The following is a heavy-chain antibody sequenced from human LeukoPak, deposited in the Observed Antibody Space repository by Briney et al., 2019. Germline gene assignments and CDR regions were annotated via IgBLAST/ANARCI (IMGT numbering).Heavy chain of an antibody. D-gene: IGHD2-15*01. Sequence: QPGGPLRLSCAASGFTFSSYWMSWVRQTPGKGLEWVANINQDGSEKYYVDSVKGRFTISRDNAKNSLYLQMNSLRAEDTAVYYCAIYCSGGSCFRNWGQGTLVTVSS. CDR3: AIYCSGGSCFRN. V-gene: IGHV3-7*05. CDR1: GFTFSSYW. J-gene: IGHJ4*02. CDR2: INQDGSEK.